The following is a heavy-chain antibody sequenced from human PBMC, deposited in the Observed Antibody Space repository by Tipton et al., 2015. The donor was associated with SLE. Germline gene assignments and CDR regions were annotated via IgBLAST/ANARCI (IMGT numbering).Heavy chain of an antibody. CDR2: IHSGGIRT. D-gene: IGHD1-26*01. V-gene: IGHV3-23*03. Sequence: SLRLYCAASGFTFNNYAMTWVRQAPGKGLEWVSVIHSGGIRTYYADSVKGRFTISRDNSKNTVYLQMNSLRAEDTALYYCAKDREERERGSASDIWGQGTMVTVSS. J-gene: IGHJ3*02. CDR1: GFTFNNYA. CDR3: AKDREERERGSASDI.